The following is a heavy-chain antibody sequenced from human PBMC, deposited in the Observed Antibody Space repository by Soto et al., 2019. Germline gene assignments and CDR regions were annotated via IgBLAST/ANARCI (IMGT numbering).Heavy chain of an antibody. D-gene: IGHD6-6*01. Sequence: PGESLKISCNGSGYTFSSYWIGWVRQMPGKGLEWMGIIYPGDSDTRYSPSFQGQVTISADKSIGTAYLQWSSLEASDTAMYYCARHSSYSTSSRWFDYWGQGTLVTVSS. V-gene: IGHV5-51*01. CDR3: ARHSSYSTSSRWFDY. CDR1: GYTFSSYW. CDR2: IYPGDSDT. J-gene: IGHJ4*02.